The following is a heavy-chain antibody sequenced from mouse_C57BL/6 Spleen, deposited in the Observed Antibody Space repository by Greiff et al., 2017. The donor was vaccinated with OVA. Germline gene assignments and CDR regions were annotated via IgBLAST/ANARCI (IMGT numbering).Heavy chain of an antibody. D-gene: IGHD1-1*01. Sequence: QVQLKESGPGLVQPSQSLSITCTVSGFSLTSYGVHWVRQSPGKGLEWLGVIWRGGSTDYNAAFMSRLSITKDNSKSQVFFKMNSLQADDTAIYYCATPYYYGSSPYYAMDYWGQGTSVTVSS. V-gene: IGHV2-5*01. J-gene: IGHJ4*01. CDR2: IWRGGST. CDR1: GFSLTSYG. CDR3: ATPYYYGSSPYYAMDY.